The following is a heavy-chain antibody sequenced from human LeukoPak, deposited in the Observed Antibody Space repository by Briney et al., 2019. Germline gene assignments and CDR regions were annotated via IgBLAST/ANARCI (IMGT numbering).Heavy chain of an antibody. CDR3: ARHWETSSWYVDY. CDR1: GGSISSGGHY. V-gene: IGHV4-31*03. Sequence: PSETLSLTCTVSGGSISSGGHYWIWIRQHPGKGLEWLGYIYDSGSTYYNPSLKSRLTISMDTSKNQFSLKLTSVTAADTAVYYCARHWETSSWYVDYWGQGTLVTVSS. D-gene: IGHD6-13*01. J-gene: IGHJ4*02. CDR2: IYDSGST.